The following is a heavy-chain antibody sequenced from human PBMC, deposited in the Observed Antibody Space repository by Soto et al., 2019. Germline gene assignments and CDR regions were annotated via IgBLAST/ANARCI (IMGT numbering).Heavy chain of an antibody. D-gene: IGHD2-21*02. Sequence: SVKVSCKASGFTLTSSAVQWVRQARGQRLEWIGWIVVGSGNTIYAQNFQDRVTITRDMSTSTANMELSSLRSEDTAVYYCAATSCRLRKGYYSGMDVWGQGTTVTVSS. CDR1: GFTLTSSA. CDR2: IVVGSGNT. V-gene: IGHV1-58*01. J-gene: IGHJ6*02. CDR3: AATSCRLRKGYYSGMDV.